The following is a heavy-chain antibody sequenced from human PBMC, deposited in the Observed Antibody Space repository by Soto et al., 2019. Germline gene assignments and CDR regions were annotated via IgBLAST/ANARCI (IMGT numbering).Heavy chain of an antibody. CDR1: GFPFSDYY. CDR2: LSNSGTYT. V-gene: IGHV3-11*05. CDR3: ARDQYVFDY. D-gene: IGHD3-16*01. Sequence: VQLVQSGGGLVKPGGSLTLSCAASGFPFSDYYMTWIRQAPGKGLEWISSLSNSGTYTNYADSVKGRFITSRDNAKNSLFLHLNGLRAEDTAVYFCARDQYVFDYWGQGALVTVSS. J-gene: IGHJ4*02.